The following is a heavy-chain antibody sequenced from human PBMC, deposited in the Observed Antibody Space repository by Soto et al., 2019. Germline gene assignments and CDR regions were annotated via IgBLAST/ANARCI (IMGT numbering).Heavy chain of an antibody. J-gene: IGHJ1*01. V-gene: IGHV1-2*02. D-gene: IGHD3-9*01. CDR2: INADSGDT. CDR3: ATRDYDILTGYLHI. CDR1: EHTSTIYY. Sequence: QAHLVQSGAEVRKPGASVKVSCQALEHTSTIYYIHWVRQARGQGLEWMGWINADSGDTTYAEECRGRVTFTRDTSTSTFHMELSRLRLDDTAMYFCATRDYDILTGYLHIWGQGTLITVSS.